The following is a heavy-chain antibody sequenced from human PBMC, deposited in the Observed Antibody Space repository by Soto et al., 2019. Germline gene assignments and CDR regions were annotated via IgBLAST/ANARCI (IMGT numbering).Heavy chain of an antibody. D-gene: IGHD5-12*01. J-gene: IGHJ3*02. CDR3: ARASRKYSGYGDAFDI. Sequence: ASLKVSCKASGYTFTSYGISWVRQAPGQGLEWMGWISAYNGNTNYAQKLQGRVTMTTDTSTSTAYMELRSLRSDDTAVYYCARASRKYSGYGDAFDIWGQGTMVTVSS. CDR1: GYTFTSYG. CDR2: ISAYNGNT. V-gene: IGHV1-18*01.